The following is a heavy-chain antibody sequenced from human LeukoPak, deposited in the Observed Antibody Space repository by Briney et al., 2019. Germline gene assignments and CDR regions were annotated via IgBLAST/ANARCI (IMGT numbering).Heavy chain of an antibody. CDR1: GFTFSSYA. D-gene: IGHD3-22*01. J-gene: IGHJ4*02. CDR3: AKDRGWGQNYYDSSGSNFDY. Sequence: GGSLRLSCAASGFTFSSYAMSWVRQAPGKGLEWDSAISGSGGSTYYADSVKGRFTISRDNSKNTLYLQMNSLRAEDTAVYYCAKDRGWGQNYYDSSGSNFDYWGQGTLVTVSS. CDR2: ISGSGGST. V-gene: IGHV3-23*01.